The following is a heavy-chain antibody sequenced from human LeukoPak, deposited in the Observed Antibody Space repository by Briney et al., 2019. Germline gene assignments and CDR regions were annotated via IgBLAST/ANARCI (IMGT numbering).Heavy chain of an antibody. Sequence: SETLSLTCTVSGYSISSGYYWGWIRQPPGKGLEWIGSIYHSGSTYYNPSLKSRVTISVDTSKNQFSLKLSSVTAADTAVYYCASPGIAAAGTIDYWGQGTLVIVSS. CDR3: ASPGIAAAGTIDY. D-gene: IGHD6-13*01. CDR2: IYHSGST. J-gene: IGHJ4*02. CDR1: GYSISSGYY. V-gene: IGHV4-38-2*02.